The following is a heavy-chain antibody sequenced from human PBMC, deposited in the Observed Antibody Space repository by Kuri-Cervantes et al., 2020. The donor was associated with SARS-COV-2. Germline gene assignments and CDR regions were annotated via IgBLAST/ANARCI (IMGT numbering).Heavy chain of an antibody. CDR1: GFTFTGHA. Sequence: GGSLRLSCAVSGFTFTGHAMHWVRQAPGKGLEWVALISYDGSNKFYADSVKGRFTISRDNSKNTLYLQISSLRAEDTAVYSCAREGLTNLWSLGDYSYMDVWGKGTTVTVSS. J-gene: IGHJ6*03. V-gene: IGHV3-30*03. CDR3: AREGLTNLWSLGDYSYMDV. D-gene: IGHD3-3*01. CDR2: ISYDGSNK.